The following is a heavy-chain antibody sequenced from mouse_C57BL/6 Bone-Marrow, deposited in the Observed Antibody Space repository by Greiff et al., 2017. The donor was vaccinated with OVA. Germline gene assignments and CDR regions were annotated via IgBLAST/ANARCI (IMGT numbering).Heavy chain of an antibody. D-gene: IGHD1-1*01. CDR1: GYTFTSYG. Sequence: VHLQQSGAELARPGASVKLSCKASGYTFTSYGISWVKQRTGQGLEWIGEIYPRSGNTYYNEKFKGKATLTADKSSSTAYMELRSLTSEDSAVYFCATQGGYYYGSNWYFDVWGTGTTVTVSS. CDR3: ATQGGYYYGSNWYFDV. V-gene: IGHV1-81*01. J-gene: IGHJ1*03. CDR2: IYPRSGNT.